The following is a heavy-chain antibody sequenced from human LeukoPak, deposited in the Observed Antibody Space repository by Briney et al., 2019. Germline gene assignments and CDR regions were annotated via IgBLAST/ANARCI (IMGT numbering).Heavy chain of an antibody. V-gene: IGHV4-61*02. Sequence: SETLSLTCTVSGGSISSGSYYWSWIRQPAGKGLEWIGRIYTSGSTNYNPSLKSRVTMSVDTSKSQFSLKLSSVTAADTAVYYCARLGSSSWYETKSYFDYWGQGTLVTVSS. CDR2: IYTSGST. CDR1: GGSISSGSYY. CDR3: ARLGSSSWYETKSYFDY. J-gene: IGHJ4*02. D-gene: IGHD6-13*01.